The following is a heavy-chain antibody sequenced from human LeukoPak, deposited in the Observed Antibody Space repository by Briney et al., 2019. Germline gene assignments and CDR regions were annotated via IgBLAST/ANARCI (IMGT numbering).Heavy chain of an antibody. CDR2: ITTSSSYT. Sequence: GGSLRLSCAASGFTFSDHYMTWIRQAPGKGLEWISYITTSSSYTNYADSVKGRFTISRDNAKNSLYLQMNSLRVEDTAMYYCARGRLWFGEFTSRGTFDIWGQGTMVTASS. CDR3: ARGRLWFGEFTSRGTFDI. CDR1: GFTFSDHY. V-gene: IGHV3-11*06. D-gene: IGHD3-10*01. J-gene: IGHJ3*02.